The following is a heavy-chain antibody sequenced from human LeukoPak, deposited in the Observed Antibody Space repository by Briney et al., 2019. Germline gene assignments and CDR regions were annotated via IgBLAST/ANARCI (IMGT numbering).Heavy chain of an antibody. CDR3: ARDLPSTMIVVVIPTPFDY. D-gene: IGHD3-22*01. CDR2: ISSSSSYI. CDR1: GFTFSSYS. Sequence: GGSLRLSCAASGFTFSSYSMNWVRQAPGKGLEWVSSISSSSSYIYYADSVKGRFTISRDNAKNSLYLQMNSLRAEDTAVYYCARDLPSTMIVVVIPTPFDYWGQGTLVTVSS. J-gene: IGHJ4*02. V-gene: IGHV3-21*01.